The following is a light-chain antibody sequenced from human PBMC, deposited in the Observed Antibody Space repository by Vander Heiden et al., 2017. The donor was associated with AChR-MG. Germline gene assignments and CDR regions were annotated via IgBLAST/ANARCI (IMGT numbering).Light chain of an antibody. CDR3: QQYNSYSSRA. CDR1: QSVTKW. J-gene: IGKJ4*01. Sequence: DIRMTQSPSTLSASVGDRVSITCRASQSVTKWLAWDQQKPGKAPKLLIYKASTLGSGVPSRFSACGTGTEFTLTINNLQPDDVATYYCQQYNSYSSRAFGGGTKLEIK. CDR2: KAS. V-gene: IGKV1-5*03.